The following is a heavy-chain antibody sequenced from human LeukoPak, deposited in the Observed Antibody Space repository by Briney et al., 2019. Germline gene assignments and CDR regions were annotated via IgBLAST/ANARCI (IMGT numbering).Heavy chain of an antibody. D-gene: IGHD1-7*01. CDR2: IYYSGST. J-gene: IGHJ4*02. V-gene: IGHV4-39*07. CDR1: GGSISSSSYY. CDR3: AREDWNYDSLDY. Sequence: SETLSLTCTVSGGSISSSSYYWGWIRQPPGKGLEWIGSIYYSGSTYYNPSLKSRVTISVDTSKNQFSLKLSSVTAADTAVYYCAREDWNYDSLDYWGQGTLVTVSS.